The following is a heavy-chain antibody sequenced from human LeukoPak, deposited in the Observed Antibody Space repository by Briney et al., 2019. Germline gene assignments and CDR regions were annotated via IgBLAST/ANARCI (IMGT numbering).Heavy chain of an antibody. CDR2: ITSSSGTI. CDR1: GFTFNSYS. D-gene: IGHD1-26*01. J-gene: IGHJ4*02. Sequence: PGGSLRLSCAASGFTFNSYSMNWVRQAPGKGLEWVSYITSSSGTIYYADSVKGRFTISRDNAKNSLYLQMNSLRAEDTAVYYCARAGASYQVCDYWGQGTVVTVSS. CDR3: ARAGASYQVCDY. V-gene: IGHV3-48*01.